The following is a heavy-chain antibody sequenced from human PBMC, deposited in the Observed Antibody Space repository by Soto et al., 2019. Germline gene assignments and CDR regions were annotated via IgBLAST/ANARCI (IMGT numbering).Heavy chain of an antibody. CDR3: ARGVRIAAARTGMGVLARFYYYGMDV. V-gene: IGHV4-31*03. D-gene: IGHD6-13*01. Sequence: SETLSLTCTVSCGSISSGGYYWSWIRQHPGKGLEWIGYIYYSGSTYYNPSLKRRVTISLDTSKNQFSLKLISVTAADTAVYYCARGVRIAAARTGMGVLARFYYYGMDVWGQGPTVTVYS. CDR2: IYYSGST. J-gene: IGHJ6*02. CDR1: CGSISSGGYY.